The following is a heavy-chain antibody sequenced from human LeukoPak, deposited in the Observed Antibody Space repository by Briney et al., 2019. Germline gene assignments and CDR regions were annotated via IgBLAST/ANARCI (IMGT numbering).Heavy chain of an antibody. CDR1: GYTFTSYA. J-gene: IGHJ4*02. CDR2: INAGNGNT. D-gene: IGHD5-24*01. Sequence: ASVKVSCKASGYTFTSYAMHWARQAPGERLEWMGWINAGNGNTKYSQKFQGRVTITRDTSASTAYMELSSLRSEDTAAYYCARDRDGSYLDYWGQGTLVTVSS. CDR3: ARDRDGSYLDY. V-gene: IGHV1-3*01.